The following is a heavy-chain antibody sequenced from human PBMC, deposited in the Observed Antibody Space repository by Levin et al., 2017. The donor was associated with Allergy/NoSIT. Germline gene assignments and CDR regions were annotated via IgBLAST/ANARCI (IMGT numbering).Heavy chain of an antibody. D-gene: IGHD6-19*01. CDR2: ISAYNGNT. J-gene: IGHJ6*02. CDR1: GYTFTSYG. V-gene: IGHV1-18*01. Sequence: ASVKVSCKASGYTFTSYGISWVRQAPGQGLEWMGWISAYNGNTNYAQKLQGRVTMTTDTSTSTAYMELRSLRSDDTAVYYCAREEYSSGWYDLGHYYYYGMDVWGQGTTVTVSS. CDR3: AREEYSSGWYDLGHYYYYGMDV.